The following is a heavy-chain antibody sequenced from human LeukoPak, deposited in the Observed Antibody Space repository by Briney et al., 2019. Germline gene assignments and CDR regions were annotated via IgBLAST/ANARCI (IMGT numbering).Heavy chain of an antibody. CDR2: IWYDGSNK. CDR1: GFTFSSYG. Sequence: GGSLRLSCAASGFTFSSYGMHWVRQAPGKGLEWVAVIWYDGSNKYYADSVKGRFTISRDNSKNTLYLQMNSLRAEDTAVYYCAKGITMVRGAYYFDYWGQGTLVTVSS. D-gene: IGHD3-10*01. J-gene: IGHJ4*02. CDR3: AKGITMVRGAYYFDY. V-gene: IGHV3-33*06.